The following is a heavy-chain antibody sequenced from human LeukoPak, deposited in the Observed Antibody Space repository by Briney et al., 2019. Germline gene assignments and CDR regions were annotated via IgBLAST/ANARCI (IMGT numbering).Heavy chain of an antibody. D-gene: IGHD2-2*01. Sequence: ASVKVSCKASGYTFTSYGISWVRQMPGKGLEWMGIIYPGDSDTRYSPSFQGQVTISADKSISTAYLQWSSLKASDTAMYYCASTSDCSSTGCQLGDAFDIWGQGTMVTVSS. J-gene: IGHJ3*02. CDR2: IYPGDSDT. CDR1: GYTFTSYG. CDR3: ASTSDCSSTGCQLGDAFDI. V-gene: IGHV5-51*01.